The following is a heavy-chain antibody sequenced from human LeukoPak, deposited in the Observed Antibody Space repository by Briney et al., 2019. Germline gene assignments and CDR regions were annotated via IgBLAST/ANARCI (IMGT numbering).Heavy chain of an antibody. CDR1: GFTFSSYE. D-gene: IGHD3-22*01. Sequence: GGSLRLSCAASGFTFSSYEMNWVRQAPGKGLEWVSYISSSGSPIYYADSVKGRFTISRDNAKNSLYLQMNSLRAEDTAVYYCARADYYDSSGWYWGQGTLVTVSS. CDR3: ARADYYDSSGWY. J-gene: IGHJ4*02. CDR2: ISSSGSPI. V-gene: IGHV3-48*03.